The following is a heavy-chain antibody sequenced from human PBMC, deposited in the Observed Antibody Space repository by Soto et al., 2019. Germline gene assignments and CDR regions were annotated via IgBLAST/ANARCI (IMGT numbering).Heavy chain of an antibody. CDR2: ISYDGSKQ. CDR3: AQMGPGPILENPFYYYLLDV. Sequence: MDWVRQAPGKGLEWLAVISYDGSKQYYGDSVKDRFTISRDNSKNTVYLEVNSLRPDDTAVYYCAQMGPGPILENPFYYYLLDVWGPGTTVTVS. J-gene: IGHJ6*02. V-gene: IGHV3-30*18. D-gene: IGHD3-3*01.